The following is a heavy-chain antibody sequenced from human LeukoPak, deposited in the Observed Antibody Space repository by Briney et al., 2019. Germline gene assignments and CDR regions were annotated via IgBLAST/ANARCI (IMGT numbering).Heavy chain of an antibody. CDR1: GFTFSSYA. CDR3: AREPPYSNKVDY. Sequence: GGSLRLSCAASGFTFSSYAMHWVRQAPGKGLEWVAVISYDGSNKYYADSVKGRFTISRDNSKNTLYLQMNSLRAEDTAVYYCAREPPYSNKVDYWGQGTLVTVSS. D-gene: IGHD4-11*01. J-gene: IGHJ4*02. CDR2: ISYDGSNK. V-gene: IGHV3-30-3*01.